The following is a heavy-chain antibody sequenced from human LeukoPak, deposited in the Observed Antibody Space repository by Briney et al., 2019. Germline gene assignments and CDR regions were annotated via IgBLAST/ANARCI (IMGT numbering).Heavy chain of an antibody. V-gene: IGHV3-7*03. D-gene: IGHD3-16*01. CDR1: GLTFSNYW. Sequence: GGSLRLSCAASGLTFSNYWMDWVRQAPGKGLEWVANIKQDGSEKNYVDSVKGRLIISRDNAKNSLYLQMNTLRADDTAVYYCARDGFGTGSNWGQGTLVTVSS. CDR2: IKQDGSEK. J-gene: IGHJ4*02. CDR3: ARDGFGTGSN.